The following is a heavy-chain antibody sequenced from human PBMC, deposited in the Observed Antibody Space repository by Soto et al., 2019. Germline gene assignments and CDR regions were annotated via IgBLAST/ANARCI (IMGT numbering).Heavy chain of an antibody. CDR1: GTSISSSYW. J-gene: IGHJ4*02. V-gene: IGHV4-4*02. CDR3: AAVPPRVVVVLAEFPP. Sequence: QVQLKQSGPGLVRPSGTLSLTCRVSGTSISSSYWWAWVRQSPGKGLEWIGEIYHNGITKYNPSLKSRVSTSIEKPNTQYSLKLTSVTAAATAVYYCAAVPPRVVVVLAEFPPWGQGPLVTVSS. CDR2: IYHNGIT. D-gene: IGHD2-21*01.